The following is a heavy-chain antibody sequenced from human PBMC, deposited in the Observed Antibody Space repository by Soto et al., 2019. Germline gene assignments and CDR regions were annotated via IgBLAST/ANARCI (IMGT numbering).Heavy chain of an antibody. CDR3: TRGLYGYSVGYDH. CDR2: LNNDGSST. CDR1: GFTFSSYY. J-gene: IGHJ4*02. V-gene: IGHV3-74*01. D-gene: IGHD4-17*01. Sequence: EVQLVESGGCLVQPGGSLTLSCAASGFTFSSYYMHWVRQVPGKGLVWVSRLNNDGSSTDYADSVKGRFTISRDNAKNTLYLQMNSLRAEDTAVYYCTRGLYGYSVGYDHWGQGALVTVSS.